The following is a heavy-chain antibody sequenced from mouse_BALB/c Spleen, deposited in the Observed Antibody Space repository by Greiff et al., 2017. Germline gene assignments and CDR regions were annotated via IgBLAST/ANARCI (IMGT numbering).Heavy chain of an antibody. V-gene: IGHV5-17*02. J-gene: IGHJ2*01. Sequence: VESGGGLVQPGGSRKLSCAASGFTFSSFGMHWVRQAPEKGLEWVAYISSGSSTIYYADTVKGRFTISRDNPKNTLFLQMTSLRSEDTAMYYCARGYGAGNHFDYWGQGTTLTVSS. CDR3: ARGYGAGNHFDY. D-gene: IGHD2-1*01. CDR2: ISSGSSTI. CDR1: GFTFSSFG.